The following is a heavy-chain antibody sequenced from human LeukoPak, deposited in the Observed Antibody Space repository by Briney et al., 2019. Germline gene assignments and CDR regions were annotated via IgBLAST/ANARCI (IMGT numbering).Heavy chain of an antibody. J-gene: IGHJ4*02. V-gene: IGHV3-48*01. CDR2: ISGGGSTI. CDR1: GFTFTNYA. Sequence: GGSLRLSCAASGFTFTNYAMNWVRQAPGKGVEWVSYISGGGSTIYYADSVKGRFTISRNNARNSLYLQMNSLRAEDAAMYYCARGEEMATRMGIDYWGQGTLVTVSS. CDR3: ARGEEMATRMGIDY. D-gene: IGHD5-24*01.